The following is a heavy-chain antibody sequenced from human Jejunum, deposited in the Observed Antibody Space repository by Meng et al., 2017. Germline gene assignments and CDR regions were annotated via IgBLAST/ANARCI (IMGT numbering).Heavy chain of an antibody. CDR3: ARVRDCSTVSCESGFDP. CDR2: IYHTGST. J-gene: IGHJ5*02. Sequence: LLKQSPERVEPSGAPSPIPASVVGVINSNGWWGWCRKPPGKGLGWIGEIYHTGSTNYNPSLKSRVTITVDKSKNQLSLRLNSVTAADTALYYCARVRDCSTVSCESGFDPWGQGTLVTVSS. CDR1: VGVINSNGW. V-gene: IGHV4-4*02. D-gene: IGHD2-15*01.